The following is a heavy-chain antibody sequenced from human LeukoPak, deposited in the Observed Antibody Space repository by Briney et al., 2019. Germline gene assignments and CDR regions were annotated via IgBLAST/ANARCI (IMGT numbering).Heavy chain of an antibody. CDR1: GYTFTGYY. Sequence: ASVKVSCKASGYTFTGYYMHWVRQAAGQGFEGMGWINPNSGGTNYAQKFQGRVTMTRDTSISTAYMELSRLRSDDTAVYYCASGDGIAVAVRASDYYYYGMDVWGQGTTVTVSS. J-gene: IGHJ6*02. CDR3: ASGDGIAVAVRASDYYYYGMDV. CDR2: INPNSGGT. V-gene: IGHV1-2*02. D-gene: IGHD6-19*01.